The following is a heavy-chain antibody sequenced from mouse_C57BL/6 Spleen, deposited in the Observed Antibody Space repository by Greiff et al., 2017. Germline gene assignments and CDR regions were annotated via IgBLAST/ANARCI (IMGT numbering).Heavy chain of an antibody. CDR2: IYPGDGDT. Sequence: VKLQESGAELVKPGASVKISCKASGYAFSSYWMNWVKQRPGKGLEWIGQIYPGDGDTNYNGKFKGKATLTADTSSSTAYMQLSRLTSEDSTVYFCAKVRDYVDLNAMDYWGQGTSVTVSS. CDR1: GYAFSSYW. V-gene: IGHV1-80*01. D-gene: IGHD1-3*01. J-gene: IGHJ4*01. CDR3: AKVRDYVDLNAMDY.